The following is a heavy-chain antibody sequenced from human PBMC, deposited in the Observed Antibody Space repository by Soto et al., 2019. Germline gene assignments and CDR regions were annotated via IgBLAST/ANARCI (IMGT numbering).Heavy chain of an antibody. CDR1: GGSISSYY. V-gene: IGHV4-59*01. CDR3: ESGRGRGGELLGY. Sequence: QVQLQESGPGLVKPSETLSLTCTVSGGSISSYYWSWIRQPPGKGLEWIGYIYDSGSTNYNPSLKGRVTISVDTSKLQFSVEQSSVSGADTAVYYCESGRGRGGELLGYWGQGTLVTVSS. CDR2: IYDSGST. J-gene: IGHJ4*02. D-gene: IGHD1-26*01.